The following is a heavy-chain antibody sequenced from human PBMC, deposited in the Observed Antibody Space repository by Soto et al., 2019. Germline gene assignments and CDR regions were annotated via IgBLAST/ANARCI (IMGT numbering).Heavy chain of an antibody. CDR1: GGSISSGGYY. D-gene: IGHD3-22*01. CDR3: ARLRTYDSSGPSPHFAY. J-gene: IGHJ4*02. V-gene: IGHV4-31*03. CDR2: IYYSGST. Sequence: SETLSLTCTVSGGSISSGGYYWSWIRQHPGKGLEWIGYIYYSGSTYYNPSLKSRVTISVDTSKNQFSLKLSSVTAADTAVYYCARLRTYDSSGPSPHFAYWGQGTLVTVSS.